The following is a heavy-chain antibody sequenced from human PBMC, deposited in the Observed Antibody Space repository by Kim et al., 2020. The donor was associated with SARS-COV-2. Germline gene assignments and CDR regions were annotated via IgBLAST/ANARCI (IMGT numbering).Heavy chain of an antibody. D-gene: IGHD3-9*01. CDR2: IKQDGSEK. CDR1: GFTFSSYW. J-gene: IGHJ6*02. Sequence: GGSLRLSCAASGFTFSSYWMSWVRQAPGKGLEWVANIKQDGSEKYYVDSVKGRFTISRDNAKNSLYLQMNSLRAEEPAVYYCARVGYYDILTGYLHYGMDVWGQGTTVTVSS. V-gene: IGHV3-7*01. CDR3: ARVGYYDILTGYLHYGMDV.